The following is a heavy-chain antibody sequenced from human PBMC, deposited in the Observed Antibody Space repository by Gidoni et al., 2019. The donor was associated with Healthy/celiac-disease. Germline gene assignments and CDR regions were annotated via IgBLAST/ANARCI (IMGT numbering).Heavy chain of an antibody. Sequence: QVTLKEYGPVLVKPTETLTLTCPVSGFSLSNGRMVVSWIRQPPGKALEWLAHIFSNDEKSYSTSLKSRLTISKDTSKSQVVLTMTNMDPVDTATYYCARALYSSAWYSHDSWGQGTLVTVSS. D-gene: IGHD6-19*01. V-gene: IGHV2-26*01. J-gene: IGHJ4*02. CDR1: GFSLSNGRMV. CDR2: IFSNDEK. CDR3: ARALYSSAWYSHDS.